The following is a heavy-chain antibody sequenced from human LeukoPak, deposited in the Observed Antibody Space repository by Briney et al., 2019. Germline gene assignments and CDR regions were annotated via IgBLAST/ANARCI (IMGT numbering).Heavy chain of an antibody. CDR1: GYTFTSYG. D-gene: IGHD6-19*01. J-gene: IGHJ3*02. CDR2: ISAYNSNT. Sequence: ASVKVSCKASGYTFTSYGISWLRQAPGQGLEWMGWISAYNSNTNYAQKLQGRVTMTTDTSTSTAYMELRSLRSDDTAVYYCARDRVGEQWLVIAFDIWGQGTMVTVSS. CDR3: ARDRVGEQWLVIAFDI. V-gene: IGHV1-18*01.